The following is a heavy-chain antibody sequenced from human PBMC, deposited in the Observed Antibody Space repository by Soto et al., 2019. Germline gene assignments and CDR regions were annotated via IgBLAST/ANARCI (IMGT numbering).Heavy chain of an antibody. CDR3: ARDHDIVVVTAIPGCDY. D-gene: IGHD2-21*02. V-gene: IGHV3-74*01. Sequence: GGSLRLSCAASGFTFSSYWMHWVRQAPGKGLVWVSRINSDGSSTSYADSVKGRFTISRDNSKNTLYLQMNSLRAEDTAVYYCARDHDIVVVTAIPGCDYWDQGSLVTVSS. CDR1: GFTFSSYW. J-gene: IGHJ4*02. CDR2: INSDGSST.